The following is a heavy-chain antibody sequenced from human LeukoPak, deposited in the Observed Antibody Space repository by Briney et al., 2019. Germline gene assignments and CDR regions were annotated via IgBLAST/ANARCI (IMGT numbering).Heavy chain of an antibody. V-gene: IGHV3-11*01. Sequence: GGSLRLSCAASGFTFSDYYMSWIRQAPGKGLEWVSYISSSGSTIYYADSVKGRFTISRDNAKNSLYLQMNSLRAEDTAVYYCARVDTAMVIQYFDYWGQGTLVTVSS. CDR1: GFTFSDYY. D-gene: IGHD5-18*01. CDR2: ISSSGSTI. J-gene: IGHJ4*02. CDR3: ARVDTAMVIQYFDY.